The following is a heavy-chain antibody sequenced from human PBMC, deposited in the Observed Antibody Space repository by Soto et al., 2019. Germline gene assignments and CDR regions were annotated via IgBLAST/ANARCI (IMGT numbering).Heavy chain of an antibody. V-gene: IGHV3-30*18. Sequence: QVQLVESGGGVVQPGRSLRLSCAASGFSFSSYGIHWVRQAPGKGLEWVAVMSYDGSKKYYADSAKGRFTISRDNSKTTLYLQMNSLRTEDTAVYYCAKDPHTDCGGDCYAWVNWYFDLWGRGTLVTVSS. CDR3: AKDPHTDCGGDCYAWVNWYFDL. J-gene: IGHJ2*01. CDR2: MSYDGSKK. CDR1: GFSFSSYG. D-gene: IGHD2-21*02.